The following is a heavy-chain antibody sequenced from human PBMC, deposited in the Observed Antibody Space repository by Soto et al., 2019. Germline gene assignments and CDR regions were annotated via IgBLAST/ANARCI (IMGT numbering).Heavy chain of an antibody. D-gene: IGHD3-16*01. CDR3: AKSRSLFGVSSFDS. CDR1: GFTFSNYG. J-gene: IGHJ4*02. V-gene: IGHV3-23*01. Sequence: PGGSLRLSCAGSGFTFSNYGMSWVRQAPGKGLEWVSVVNPDATATNYADSVKGRLTISRDNSRNTLYLQMSGLRADDTAVYYCAKSRSLFGVSSFDSWGQGVLVTVSS. CDR2: VNPDATAT.